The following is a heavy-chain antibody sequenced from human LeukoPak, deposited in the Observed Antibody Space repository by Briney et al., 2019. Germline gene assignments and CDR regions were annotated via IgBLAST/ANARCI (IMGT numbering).Heavy chain of an antibody. J-gene: IGHJ6*03. D-gene: IGHD1-26*01. CDR2: INNSGSYM. Sequence: PGGSLRLSCAASGFTFSGYNMSWVRQTPGKGLEWISYINNSGSYMFYADSERGRFTISRDNAKNSLFLQMNRLSDEDAAVYCWARAPYSGGSVTYYYYYMDGGNKATTATASS. V-gene: IGHV3-21*01. CDR3: ARAPYSGGSVTYYYYYMDG. CDR1: GFTFSGYN.